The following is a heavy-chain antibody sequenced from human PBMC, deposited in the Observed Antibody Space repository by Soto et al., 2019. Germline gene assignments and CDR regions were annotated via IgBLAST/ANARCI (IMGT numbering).Heavy chain of an antibody. CDR3: AGRCDGTNCLAHFDY. CDR1: GGTFNNYV. D-gene: IGHD2-2*01. CDR2: IIHIFGTP. Sequence: SVKVSCKASGGTFNNYVINWVRQAPGQGLEWMAGIIHIFGTPNYAQKFQGRVTITADKSTSTAYVELNSLRSEDTAVYYCAGRCDGTNCLAHFDYWGQGTLVTVSS. V-gene: IGHV1-69*06. J-gene: IGHJ4*02.